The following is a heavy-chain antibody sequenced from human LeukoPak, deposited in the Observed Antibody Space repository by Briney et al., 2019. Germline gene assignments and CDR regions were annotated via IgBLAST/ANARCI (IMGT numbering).Heavy chain of an antibody. J-gene: IGHJ4*02. D-gene: IGHD6-19*01. V-gene: IGHV3-23*05. CDR2: INNNGGST. CDR1: GFTFSSYA. CDR3: AKDSPSGWYYY. Sequence: GGSLRLSCAASGFTFSSYAMSWVRQAPGKGLEWVSHINNNGGSTSYADSVKGRFTISRDNSKNTLYLQMNSLRAEDTAVYYCAKDSPSGWYYYWGQGTLVTVSS.